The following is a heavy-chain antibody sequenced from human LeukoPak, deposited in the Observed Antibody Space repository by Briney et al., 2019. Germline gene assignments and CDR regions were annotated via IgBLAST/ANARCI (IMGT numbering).Heavy chain of an antibody. CDR2: IYHSGST. J-gene: IGHJ5*02. D-gene: IGHD3-10*01. CDR3: ARHDLLLWFGEFSGRFDP. CDR1: GYSISSGYY. Sequence: KPSETLSLACAVSGYSISSGYYWGWIRQPPGKGLEWIGSIYHSGSTYYNPSLKSRVTISVDTSKNQFSLKLSSVTAADTSVYYCARHDLLLWFGEFSGRFDPWGQGTLVTVSS. V-gene: IGHV4-38-2*01.